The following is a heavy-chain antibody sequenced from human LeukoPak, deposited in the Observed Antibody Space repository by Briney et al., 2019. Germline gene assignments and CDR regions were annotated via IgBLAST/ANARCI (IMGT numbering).Heavy chain of an antibody. CDR2: IYTSGST. CDR1: GGSFSGYY. D-gene: IGHD1-14*01. Sequence: SETLSLTCAVYGGSFSGYYWSWIRQPPGKGLEWIGRIYTSGSTNYNPSLKSRVTMSVDTSKNQFSLKLSSVTAADTAVYYCARQGVNLFDYWGQGTLVTVSS. J-gene: IGHJ4*02. CDR3: ARQGVNLFDY. V-gene: IGHV4-59*10.